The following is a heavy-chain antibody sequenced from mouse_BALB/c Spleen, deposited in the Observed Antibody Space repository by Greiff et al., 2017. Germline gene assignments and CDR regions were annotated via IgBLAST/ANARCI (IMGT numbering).Heavy chain of an antibody. D-gene: IGHD1-1*01. CDR3: ARRALGSSWNFDY. J-gene: IGHJ2*01. CDR2: IYPGSGST. V-gene: IGHV1-77*01. CDR1: GYTFTDYV. Sequence: QVQLQQSGPELVKPGASVKMSCKASGYTFTDYVISWVKQRTGQGLEWIGEIYPGSGSTYYNEKFKGKATLTADKSSNTAYMQLSSLTSEDSAVYYCARRALGSSWNFDYWGQGTTLTVSS.